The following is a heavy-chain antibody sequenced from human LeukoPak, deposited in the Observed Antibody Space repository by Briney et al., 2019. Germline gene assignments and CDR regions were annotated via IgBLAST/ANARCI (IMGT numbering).Heavy chain of an antibody. V-gene: IGHV3-43*01. CDR2: ITWGATDS. D-gene: IGHD2-21*02. J-gene: IGHJ3*02. Sequence: GGSLRLSCTASGFKFADAPMHWVRQPPGKGLEWTALITWGATDSYYADSVKGRFTISRDNSKNTLYLQMNSLRAEDTAVYYCAKDQLAYCGGDCYSAFDIWGQGTMVTVSS. CDR1: GFKFADAP. CDR3: AKDQLAYCGGDCYSAFDI.